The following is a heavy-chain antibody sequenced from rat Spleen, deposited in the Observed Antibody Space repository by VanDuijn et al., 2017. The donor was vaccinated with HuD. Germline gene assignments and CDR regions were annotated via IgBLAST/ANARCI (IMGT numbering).Heavy chain of an antibody. D-gene: IGHD4-3*01. J-gene: IGHJ2*01. CDR3: VREAFGVDY. CDR1: GFNFNDYW. V-gene: IGHV4-2*01. Sequence: EVKLVESGGGLVQPGRSLKLSCAASGFNFNDYWMGWVRQAPGKGLEWIGEINKDSRTIKYTPSLKDKFTISRDNAQNTLSLQMTRLGSEDTAMYYCVREAFGVDYWGQGVMVTVSS. CDR2: INKDSRTI.